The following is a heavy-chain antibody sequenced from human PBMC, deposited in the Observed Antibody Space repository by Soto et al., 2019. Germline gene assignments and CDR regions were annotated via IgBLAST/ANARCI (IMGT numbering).Heavy chain of an antibody. V-gene: IGHV1-69*08. Sequence: QVQLVQSGAEVKKPGSSLRVSCETSGGTSTIYTITWVRQARGQGLQWMGRIVPMLRITNYTPDLQGRLTITADTSSGTAHMELSSLTSEDTAVYYCATEKYGAGRVGVFDWGQGTLVSVSS. CDR1: GGTSTIYT. CDR2: IVPMLRIT. J-gene: IGHJ4*02. CDR3: ATEKYGAGRVGVFD. D-gene: IGHD1-26*01.